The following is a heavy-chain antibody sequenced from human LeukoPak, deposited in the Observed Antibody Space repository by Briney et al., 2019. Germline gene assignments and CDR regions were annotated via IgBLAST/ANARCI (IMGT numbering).Heavy chain of an antibody. J-gene: IGHJ5*02. V-gene: IGHV3-74*01. D-gene: IGHD3-9*01. CDR3: ARGLVINWFDP. CDR1: GFTFCSYW. CDR2: INSDGSST. Sequence: GGSLRLSCATSGFTFCSYWMHWFRQAPGKGLVWVSRINSDGSSTSYADSVKGRFTISRDNAKNTLYLQMNSLRAEDTAVYYCARGLVINWFDPWGQGTLVTVSS.